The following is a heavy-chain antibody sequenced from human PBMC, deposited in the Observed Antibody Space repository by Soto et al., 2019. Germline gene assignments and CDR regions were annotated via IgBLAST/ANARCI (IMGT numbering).Heavy chain of an antibody. CDR1: GFNFRDFW. CDR3: TRDDSGLGIDY. CDR2: IPSDGRDV. J-gene: IGHJ4*02. V-gene: IGHV3-74*01. D-gene: IGHD1-26*01. Sequence: SLRLSCEASGFNFRDFWMHWVRQPPGKGPEWVSNIPSDGRDVSYADSVRGRFTISRDDARNTLYLQMSDLRVEDTAIYYCTRDDSGLGIDYWGQGTQVTVPQ.